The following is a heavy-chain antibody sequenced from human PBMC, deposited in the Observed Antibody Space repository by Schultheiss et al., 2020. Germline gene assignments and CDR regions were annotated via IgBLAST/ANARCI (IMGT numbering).Heavy chain of an antibody. J-gene: IGHJ4*02. CDR3: ARARPDSNGYYFFDY. CDR2: IDASGSGT. D-gene: IGHD3-22*01. Sequence: ATLSLTCTVSGDSISGSGCYWGWIRQSPGKGLEWVSSIDASGSGTYYADSMRGRFTISRDNSKNTLYLQMNSLRAEDTAVYYCARARPDSNGYYFFDYWGQGTLVTVSS. CDR1: GDSISGSGCY. V-gene: IGHV3-23*01.